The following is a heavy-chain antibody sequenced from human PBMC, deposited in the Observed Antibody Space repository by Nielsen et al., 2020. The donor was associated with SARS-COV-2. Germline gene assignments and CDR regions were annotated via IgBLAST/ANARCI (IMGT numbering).Heavy chain of an antibody. J-gene: IGHJ4*02. D-gene: IGHD1-20*01. V-gene: IGHV5-51*01. Sequence: GESLKISCKTSGLTFTSYWIGWVRQVPGKGLEWLGIIHASDSDTRYSPSFEGQVSISDDKSTATAYLQWRSLRASDTAIYYCALDPRYNSLYDFAYWGQGTLVTVSS. CDR3: ALDPRYNSLYDFAY. CDR1: GLTFTSYW. CDR2: IHASDSDT.